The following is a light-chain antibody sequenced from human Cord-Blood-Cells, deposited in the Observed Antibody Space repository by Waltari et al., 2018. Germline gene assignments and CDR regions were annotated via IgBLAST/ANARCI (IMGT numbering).Light chain of an antibody. CDR2: DVS. J-gene: IGLJ2*01. V-gene: IGLV2-14*01. CDR3: SSYTSSSR. CDR1: SSDVGGYNY. Sequence: QSALTQPASVSGSPGQSLTISCTGTSSDVGGYNYVSWYQQHPGKAPKLMIYDVSNGPSGVSNRSSGSKSGNTAALTISGLQAEDEADYYCSSYTSSSRFGGGTKLTVL.